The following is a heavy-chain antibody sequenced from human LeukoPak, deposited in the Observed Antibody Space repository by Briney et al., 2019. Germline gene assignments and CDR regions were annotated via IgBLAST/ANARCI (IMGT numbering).Heavy chain of an antibody. J-gene: IGHJ4*02. CDR3: ARDRRGGNFFDY. D-gene: IGHD4-23*01. Sequence: SQTLSLTCTVSGGSISSGGYYWSWIRQHPGKGLEWIGFIFYSGSTYYNPSLKSRVTMSVDTSKNRFSLKLSSVTAADTAVYYCARDRRGGNFFDYWGQGTLVTVSS. CDR1: GGSISSGGYY. V-gene: IGHV4-31*03. CDR2: IFYSGST.